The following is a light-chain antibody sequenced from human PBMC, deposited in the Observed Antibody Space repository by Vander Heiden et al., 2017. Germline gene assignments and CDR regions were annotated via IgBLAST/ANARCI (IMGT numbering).Light chain of an antibody. J-gene: IGKJ5*01. CDR1: PVISNY. Sequence: DIRMTQSPSSLSASIRERVTITSQTGPVISNYLHSSQPQPAEAPKLLIYDDSNLQTGVPSRVSGSGSGTDLTPTISRRQAEDIVTYYWQQDGNPPGTFGQGTRLEIK. CDR3: QQDGNPPGT. V-gene: IGKV1-33*01. CDR2: DDS.